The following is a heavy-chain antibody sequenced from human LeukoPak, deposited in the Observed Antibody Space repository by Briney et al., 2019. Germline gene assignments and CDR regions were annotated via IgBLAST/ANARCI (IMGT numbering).Heavy chain of an antibody. D-gene: IGHD6-19*01. V-gene: IGHV4-4*07. CDR3: ARDSSGWYKRVDYFDY. J-gene: IGHJ4*02. CDR1: GGSISIYY. CDR2: IYTSGST. Sequence: SETLSLTCTVSGGSISIYYWSWIRQPAGRGLEWFGRIYTSGSTNYNPSLKSRVTMSVDTSKNQFSLKLSSVTAADTAVYYCARDSSGWYKRVDYFDYWGQGTLVTVSS.